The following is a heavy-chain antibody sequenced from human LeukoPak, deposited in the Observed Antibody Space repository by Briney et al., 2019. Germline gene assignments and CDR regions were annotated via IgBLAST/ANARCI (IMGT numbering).Heavy chain of an antibody. V-gene: IGHV3-23*01. CDR1: GFTFSIDA. CDR3: AKSVGGGISDAFDI. CDR2: ISGSGGST. J-gene: IGHJ3*02. Sequence: GRSLRLACAASGFTFSIDAMSWVRQAPGKGLGWVSAISGSGGSTYYADSVKGRFTISRDNSKNTLYLQMNSLRAEDTAVYYCAKSVGGGISDAFDIWGQGTMVTVSS. D-gene: IGHD3-10*01.